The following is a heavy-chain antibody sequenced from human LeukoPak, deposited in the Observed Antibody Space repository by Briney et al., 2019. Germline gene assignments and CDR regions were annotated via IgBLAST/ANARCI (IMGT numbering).Heavy chain of an antibody. V-gene: IGHV4-38-2*02. CDR1: GYSLSSGFF. CDR3: ARAQDFSDSSGPNYLDF. Sequence: SETLSLTCTVSGYSLSSGFFCDWIRQCPGKGLEWIGSLSHRGGSYHNPSLKSRVTISVDTSKNQFSLKLLSVTAADTAVYYCARAQDFSDSSGPNYLDFWGQGILVTVSS. CDR2: LSHRGGS. J-gene: IGHJ4*02. D-gene: IGHD3-22*01.